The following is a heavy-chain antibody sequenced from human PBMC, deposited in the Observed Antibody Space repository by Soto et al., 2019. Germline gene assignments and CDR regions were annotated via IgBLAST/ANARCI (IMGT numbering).Heavy chain of an antibody. J-gene: IGHJ4*02. D-gene: IGHD6-13*01. CDR3: AREGSSCLFDY. V-gene: IGHV3-30-3*01. CDR2: ISYDGNNK. CDR1: GFTFSNYP. Sequence: QVQLVESGGGVVQPGRSLRLSCAASGFTFSNYPMHWVRQAPGKGLEWVAVISYDGNNKYYADSMKGRFTISRDSSKNTLYLQMDSLTAEDTAVYYCAREGSSCLFDYWGQGTLVTVSS.